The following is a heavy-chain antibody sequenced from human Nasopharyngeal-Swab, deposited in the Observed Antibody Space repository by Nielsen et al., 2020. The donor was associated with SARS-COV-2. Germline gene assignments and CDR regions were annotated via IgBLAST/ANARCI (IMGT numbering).Heavy chain of an antibody. Sequence: SGPTLVKPTQTLTLTCTFSGFSLSISGVGVGWIRQPPGKALEWLALIYWDDDKRYSPSLKSTLTITKDASKNQVVLTMTNMDPVDTATYYCAHRDRSGCLDYWGQGTLVTVSS. D-gene: IGHD6-19*01. CDR1: GFSLSISGVG. CDR2: IYWDDDK. CDR3: AHRDRSGCLDY. J-gene: IGHJ4*02. V-gene: IGHV2-5*02.